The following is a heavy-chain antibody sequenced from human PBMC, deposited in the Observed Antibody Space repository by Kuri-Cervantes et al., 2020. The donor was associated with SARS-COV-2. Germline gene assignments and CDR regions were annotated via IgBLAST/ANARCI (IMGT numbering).Heavy chain of an antibody. V-gene: IGHV4-4*07. CDR3: ARTYDTVTGDAFDI. J-gene: IGHJ3*02. CDR1: GGTISSYY. CDR2: IYTSGST. D-gene: IGHD4-11*01. Sequence: SETLSLTCTVSGGTISSYYWSWIRQPAGKGLEWIGRIYTSGSTNYNPSLKSRVTMSVDTSKNQFSLKLSSVTAADTAVYYCARTYDTVTGDAFDIWGQGTMVTVSS.